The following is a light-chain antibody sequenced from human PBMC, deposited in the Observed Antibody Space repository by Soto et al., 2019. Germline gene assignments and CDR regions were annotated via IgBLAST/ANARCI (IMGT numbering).Light chain of an antibody. Sequence: QSVLTQPPPASGSPGQSVTISCTGTSSDVGGYNYVSWYQQYPGRPPKLMIYEVTKRPSGVPDRFSGSKSGNTASLTVSGLQAEDEADYYCSSYAASNNFYFVFGGGTQLTVL. CDR3: SSYAASNNFYFV. J-gene: IGLJ7*01. V-gene: IGLV2-8*01. CDR2: EVT. CDR1: SSDVGGYNY.